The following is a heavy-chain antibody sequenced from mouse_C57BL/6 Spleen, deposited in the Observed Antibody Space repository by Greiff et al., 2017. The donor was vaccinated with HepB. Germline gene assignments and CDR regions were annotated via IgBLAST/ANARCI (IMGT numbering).Heavy chain of an antibody. CDR2: ISSGSSTI. V-gene: IGHV5-17*01. J-gene: IGHJ2*01. CDR1: GFTFSDYG. D-gene: IGHD1-1*01. Sequence: VQLKQSGGGLVKPGGSLKLSCAASGFTFSDYGMHWVRQAPEKGLEWVAYISSGSSTIYYADTVKGRFTISRDNAKNTLFLQMTSLRSEDTAMYYCARKHYYGSSIFDYWGQGTTLTVSS. CDR3: ARKHYYGSSIFDY.